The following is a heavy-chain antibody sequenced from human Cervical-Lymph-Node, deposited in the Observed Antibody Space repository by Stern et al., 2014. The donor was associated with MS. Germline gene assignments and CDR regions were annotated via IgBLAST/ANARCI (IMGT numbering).Heavy chain of an antibody. D-gene: IGHD3-10*01. J-gene: IGHJ6*02. V-gene: IGHV3-74*02. CDR1: GFSFNNYW. CDR2: ISGDGSIT. Sequence: EVQLVESGGGLVQPGGSLRLSCAASGFSFNNYWLHWVRQGPGQGLLWVSRISGDGSITNYADSVKGRFTISRDNAKNMLYLQMNSLRVDDTAIYYCVRDGEGSGTYSSSYGMDVWGQGTTATVSS. CDR3: VRDGEGSGTYSSSYGMDV.